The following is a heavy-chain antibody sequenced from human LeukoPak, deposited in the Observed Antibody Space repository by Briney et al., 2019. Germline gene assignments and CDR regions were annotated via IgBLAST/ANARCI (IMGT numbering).Heavy chain of an antibody. Sequence: PSETLSLTCTVSGGSISSSSYYWGWIRQPPGKGLEWIGSIYYSGSTYYNPSLKSRVTISVDTSKNQFSLKLSSVTAADTAVYYCARHVGYGHGGFDYLVQGTLVTVSS. J-gene: IGHJ4*02. CDR1: GGSISSSSYY. D-gene: IGHD5-12*01. V-gene: IGHV4-39*01. CDR3: ARHVGYGHGGFDY. CDR2: IYYSGST.